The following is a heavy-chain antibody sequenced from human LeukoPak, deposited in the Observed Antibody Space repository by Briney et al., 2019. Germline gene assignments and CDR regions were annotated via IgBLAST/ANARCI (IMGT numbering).Heavy chain of an antibody. D-gene: IGHD5-12*01. CDR1: GGSISSYY. Sequence: SETLSLTCTVSGGSISSYYWSWIRQPPGKGLEWIGYICYSGSTNYNPSLKSRVTISVDTSKNQFSLKLSSVTAADTAVYYCARHHSGYAFGAFDIWGQGTMVTVSS. CDR2: ICYSGST. J-gene: IGHJ3*02. CDR3: ARHHSGYAFGAFDI. V-gene: IGHV4-59*08.